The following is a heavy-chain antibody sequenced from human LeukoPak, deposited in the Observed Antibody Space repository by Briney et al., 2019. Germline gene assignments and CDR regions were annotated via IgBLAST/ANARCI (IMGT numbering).Heavy chain of an antibody. D-gene: IGHD6-19*01. J-gene: IGHJ3*02. V-gene: IGHV3-21*01. Sequence: KTAGSLSLTCAASGFTISSYSMNWVRQAPGKGLEWISSISSSSSYIYNADSVKGRFTFSRANAKTSLYLQMNRRRAEDTAVYYCARTSRGWYEDAFDIWGQGTMVTVSS. CDR3: ARTSRGWYEDAFDI. CDR1: GFTISSYS. CDR2: ISSSSSYI.